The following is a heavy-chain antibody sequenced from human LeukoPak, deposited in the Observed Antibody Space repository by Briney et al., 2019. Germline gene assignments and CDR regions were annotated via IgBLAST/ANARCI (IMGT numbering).Heavy chain of an antibody. V-gene: IGHV1-69*05. CDR3: ARSLVRTFSPLAGYFDY. D-gene: IGHD6-13*01. CDR2: IFPIFGTA. CDR1: GGTFSSYA. Sequence: ASVKVSCKASGGTFSSYAISWVRQAPGQGLEWMGGIFPIFGTANYAQKFQGRVTITTDESTSTAYMELSSLRSEDTAVYYCARSLVRTFSPLAGYFDYWGQGTLVTVSS. J-gene: IGHJ4*02.